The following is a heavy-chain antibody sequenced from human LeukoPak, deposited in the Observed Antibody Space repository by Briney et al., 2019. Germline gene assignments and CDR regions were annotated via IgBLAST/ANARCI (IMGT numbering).Heavy chain of an antibody. Sequence: ASVKVSCKASRCTFRSYAISGVRQAPGQGLEWVGGIIPMFATANYAQKFQGRVTINRNTHRSTAYMYPNSQTSDDTAVYYFARGLKKLELGTDYYYYYVDVWGKGTTVTVSS. CDR3: ARGLKKLELGTDYYYYYVDV. J-gene: IGHJ6*03. D-gene: IGHD1-7*01. V-gene: IGHV1-69*05. CDR2: IIPMFATA. CDR1: RCTFRSYA.